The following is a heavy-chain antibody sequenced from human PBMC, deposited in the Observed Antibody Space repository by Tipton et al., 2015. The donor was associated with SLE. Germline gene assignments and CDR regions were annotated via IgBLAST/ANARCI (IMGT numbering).Heavy chain of an antibody. J-gene: IGHJ4*02. D-gene: IGHD3-10*01. V-gene: IGHV4-31*03. CDR1: DGSISSADYY. CDR2: IYYSGST. Sequence: TVSDGSISSADYYWTWIRQYPGKGLEWIGYIYYSGSTYYNPSLKSRVTISVDTSKNQFSLKLSSVTAADTAVYYCARAVWFGELSFDRWGQGTLVTVSS. CDR3: ARAVWFGELSFDR.